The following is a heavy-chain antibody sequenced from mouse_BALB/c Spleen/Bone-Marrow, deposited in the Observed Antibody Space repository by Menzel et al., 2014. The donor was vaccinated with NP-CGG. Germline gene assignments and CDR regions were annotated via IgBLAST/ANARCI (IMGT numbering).Heavy chain of an antibody. CDR1: GFNIKDTY. CDR3: ARWEYYAMDY. CDR2: IDPANGNT. J-gene: IGHJ4*01. D-gene: IGHD4-1*01. V-gene: IGHV14-3*02. Sequence: VQLQQSGAELVKPGASVKLSCTAPGFNIKDTYMRWVKQRPEQGLEWIGRIDPANGNTKYDPKFQGKATITADTSSNTAYLQLSSLTSEDTAVYYCARWEYYAMDYWGQGTSVTVSS.